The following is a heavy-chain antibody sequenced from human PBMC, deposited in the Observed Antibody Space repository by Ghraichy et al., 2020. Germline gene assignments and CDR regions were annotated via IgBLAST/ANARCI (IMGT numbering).Heavy chain of an antibody. CDR1: GFTFTDYW. J-gene: IGHJ4*02. D-gene: IGHD1-26*01. V-gene: IGHV3-74*01. CDR3: ASSAVTSYYGTALDY. Sequence: LSLTCAASGFTFTDYWMHWVRQAPGKGLVWVSRIYIDESSATYADSVKGRFTISRDNAKNTLLLQMNSLRVDDTAIYYCASSAVTSYYGTALDYWGQGNLVTVSS. CDR2: IYIDESSA.